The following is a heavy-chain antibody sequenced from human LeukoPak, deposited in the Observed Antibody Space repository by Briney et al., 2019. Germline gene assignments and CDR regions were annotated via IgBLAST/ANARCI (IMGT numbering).Heavy chain of an antibody. J-gene: IGHJ4*02. V-gene: IGHV3-23*01. D-gene: IGHD4-17*01. CDR1: GFTFSSYA. Sequence: GGSLRLSCAASGFTFSSYAMSWVRQAPGKGLEWVSAISGSGGSTYYADSVKGRFTISRDNSKNTLYLQMNSLRAEDTAVYYCAKVSLLVTTVSKNYFDYWGQGTLVTVSS. CDR2: ISGSGGST. CDR3: AKVSLLVTTVSKNYFDY.